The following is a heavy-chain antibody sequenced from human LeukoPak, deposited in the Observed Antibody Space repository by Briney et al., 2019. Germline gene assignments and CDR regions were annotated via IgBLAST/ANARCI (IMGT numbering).Heavy chain of an antibody. D-gene: IGHD4-11*01. V-gene: IGHV3-30*02. CDR3: AKVRTDYSNYDALDI. Sequence: GGSLRLSCAASGFTFSNFGMHWVRQAPGKGLEWVAFLRYDGANKYYPGSVKGRFTISRDNSKNTLSLEMNSLRAEDTAVYYCAKVRTDYSNYDALDIWGQGTMVTVSS. J-gene: IGHJ3*02. CDR1: GFTFSNFG. CDR2: LRYDGANK.